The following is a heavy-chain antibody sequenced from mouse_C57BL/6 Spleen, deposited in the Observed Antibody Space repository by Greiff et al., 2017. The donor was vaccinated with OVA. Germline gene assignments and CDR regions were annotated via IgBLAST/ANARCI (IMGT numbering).Heavy chain of an antibody. CDR1: GFPLSTSGMG. Sequence: QVTLKESGPGILQSSQTLSLTCSFSGFPLSTSGMGVSWIRQPSGKGLEWLAHIYWDDDKRYNPSLKSRLTISKDTSRNQVFLKITSVDTADTVTYYCARSYYYGSSSYWYFDVWGTGTTVTVSS. D-gene: IGHD1-1*01. CDR3: ARSYYYGSSSYWYFDV. CDR2: IYWDDDK. J-gene: IGHJ1*03. V-gene: IGHV8-12*01.